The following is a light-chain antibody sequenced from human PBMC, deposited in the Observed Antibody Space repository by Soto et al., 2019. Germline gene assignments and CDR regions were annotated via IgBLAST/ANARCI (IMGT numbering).Light chain of an antibody. V-gene: IGKV3-15*01. CDR2: GAS. CDR1: QSVSSA. Sequence: EIVLTQSPGTLSLSPGERATLSCRASQSVSSALAWYQHNPGRAPRLLIYGASTRATGIPARFSGRGSGTEFTLTISSLQSVDFAVYYCHQYNNWPRTFGQGTKVDI. CDR3: HQYNNWPRT. J-gene: IGKJ1*01.